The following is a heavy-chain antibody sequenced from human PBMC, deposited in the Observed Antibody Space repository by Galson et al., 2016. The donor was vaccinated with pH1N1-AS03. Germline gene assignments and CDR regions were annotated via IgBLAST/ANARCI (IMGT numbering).Heavy chain of an antibody. Sequence: QSGAEVKKPGESLKISCKTPGYIFTSYWVAWVRHMPGKGLEWMGIISPGNSDTRYSPSFQGQVTISADRSINTAYLQWSSLMASDTAIYYCARQVRDGYNDYFDYWGQGILVTGSS. CDR3: ARQVRDGYNDYFDY. J-gene: IGHJ4*02. CDR2: ISPGNSDT. V-gene: IGHV5-51*01. CDR1: GYIFTSYW. D-gene: IGHD5-24*01.